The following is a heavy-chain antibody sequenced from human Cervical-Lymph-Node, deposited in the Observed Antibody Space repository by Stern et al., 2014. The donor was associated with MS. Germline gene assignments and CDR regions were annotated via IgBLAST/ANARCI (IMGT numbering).Heavy chain of an antibody. D-gene: IGHD3-22*01. CDR3: ARGMRYDDSGYYFDN. J-gene: IGHJ4*02. V-gene: IGHV3-30*01. Sequence: VQLVESGGGVVQPGRSLRLSCATSGFTXXSYSMHWVXQAPGKGLEWVTXXSFDGREKFYADSVKGRFTISRDSSKNAVFVQMNSLRAEDTAVYYCARGMRYDDSGYYFDNWGRGTLITVSS. CDR1: GFTXXSYS. CDR2: XSFDGREK.